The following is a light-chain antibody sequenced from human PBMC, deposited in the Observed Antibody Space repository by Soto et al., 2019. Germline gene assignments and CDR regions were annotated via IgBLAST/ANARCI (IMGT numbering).Light chain of an antibody. V-gene: IGLV2-11*01. CDR2: DVT. Sequence: QSALTQPRSVSGSPGQSVTISCTGTSSDVGGYNYVSWYQHHPGKAPKLMIYDVTKRPSGVPDRFSGSKSGNTASLTISGLQAEDEADYYCCSYAGIYHLLFGGGTKLTVL. CDR3: CSYAGIYHLL. J-gene: IGLJ2*01. CDR1: SSDVGGYNY.